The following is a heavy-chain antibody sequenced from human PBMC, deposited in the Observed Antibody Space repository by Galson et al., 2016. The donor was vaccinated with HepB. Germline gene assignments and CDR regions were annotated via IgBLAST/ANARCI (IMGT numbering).Heavy chain of an antibody. D-gene: IGHD6-19*01. CDR2: ISGSGTYI. V-gene: IGHV3-21*01. CDR1: GFTFDIYG. CDR3: ARDPAVTGLYYFDN. Sequence: SLRLSCAASGFTFDIYGMSWVRQAPGKGLEWVSSISGSGTYIYYADSVKGRFTISRDNAKSSVYLRMNSLRAEDTAVYYCARDPAVTGLYYFDNWGQGTLVTVSS. J-gene: IGHJ4*02.